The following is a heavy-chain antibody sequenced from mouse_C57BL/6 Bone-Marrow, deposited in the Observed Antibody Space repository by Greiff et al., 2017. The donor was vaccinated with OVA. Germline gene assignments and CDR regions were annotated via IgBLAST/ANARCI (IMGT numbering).Heavy chain of an antibody. V-gene: IGHV5-6*01. CDR1: GFTFSSYG. Sequence: EVQLVESGGDLVKPGGSLKLSCAASGFTFSSYGMSWVRQTPDKRLEWVATLRSGGSYTYSPDSVKGRFTISRDNAKNTLYLQMSSLKSEDTAMYYCARRGNYGGAMDYWGQGTSVTVPS. D-gene: IGHD2-1*01. J-gene: IGHJ4*01. CDR2: LRSGGSYT. CDR3: ARRGNYGGAMDY.